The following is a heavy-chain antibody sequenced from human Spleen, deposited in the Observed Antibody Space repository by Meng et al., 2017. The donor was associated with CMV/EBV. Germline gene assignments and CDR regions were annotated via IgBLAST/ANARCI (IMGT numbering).Heavy chain of an antibody. D-gene: IGHD2-15*01. CDR1: GFTFSSYS. Sequence: GESLKISCAASGFTFSSYSMNWVRQAPGKGLEWVSSITTSGHYIYYADSVKGRFTISRDDAKNSLYLQMNGLTAEDTAVYYCAGPIVTGYYYGMDVWGQGTTVTVSS. CDR3: AGPIVTGYYYGMDV. CDR2: ITTSGHYI. J-gene: IGHJ6*02. V-gene: IGHV3-21*01.